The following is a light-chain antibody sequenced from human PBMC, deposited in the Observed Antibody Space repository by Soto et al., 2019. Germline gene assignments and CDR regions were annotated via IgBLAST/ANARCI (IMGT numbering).Light chain of an antibody. CDR3: QQANSFPFT. CDR2: GAS. V-gene: IGKV1-12*01. Sequence: DMPMTQSPSTVSAALGDRVTITCRASQDIHTWLAWYQQKPGQAPKLLIYGASHLQSGVPSRFSGSGSGTDFTLTISSLQSEDFATYYCQQANSFPFTFGAGTKVDVK. J-gene: IGKJ3*01. CDR1: QDIHTW.